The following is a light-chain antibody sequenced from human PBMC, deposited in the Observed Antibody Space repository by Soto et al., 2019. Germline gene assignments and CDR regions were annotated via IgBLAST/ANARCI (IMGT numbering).Light chain of an antibody. J-gene: IGLJ2*01. CDR1: YSNIGSNY. V-gene: IGLV1-47*02. Sequence: QSVLTQPPSASGTPGQRVTISCSGSYSNIGSNYIYWYQQLPGTTPKLLIYRNNQRPSGVPDRFSGSKSGTSVSLAISGLRSEDEADYYCAAWDDSLTGVIFGGGTKVTVL. CDR3: AAWDDSLTGVI. CDR2: RNN.